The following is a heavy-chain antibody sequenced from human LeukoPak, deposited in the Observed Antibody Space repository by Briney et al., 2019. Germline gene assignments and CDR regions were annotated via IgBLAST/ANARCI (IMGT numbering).Heavy chain of an antibody. CDR2: IYYSGST. CDR3: ATYSSIAAPRDWFDP. D-gene: IGHD6-6*01. J-gene: IGHJ5*02. Sequence: SETLSLTCTVSGGSISSSSYYWGWIRQPPGKGLEWIGSIYYSGSTYYNPSLKSRVTISVDTSKNQFSLKLSSVTAADTAVYYCATYSSIAAPRDWFDPWGQGTLVTVSS. CDR1: GGSISSSSYY. V-gene: IGHV4-39*01.